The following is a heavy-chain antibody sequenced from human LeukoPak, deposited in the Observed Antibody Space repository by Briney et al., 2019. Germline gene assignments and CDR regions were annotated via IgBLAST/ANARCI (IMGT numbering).Heavy chain of an antibody. V-gene: IGHV3-30*18. D-gene: IGHD3-9*01. CDR2: ISYDGSSQ. CDR3: AKDHYVLRTFGWPRD. Sequence: GGSLRLSCAASGFCFSSYAMHWVRQTPGKGLEWLALISYDGSSQHYAPSVKGRFTISRDNAKNTVDLQMNSLRPEDTAVYYCAKDHYVLRTFGWPRDWGQGTLVMVSS. CDR1: GFCFSSYA. J-gene: IGHJ4*02.